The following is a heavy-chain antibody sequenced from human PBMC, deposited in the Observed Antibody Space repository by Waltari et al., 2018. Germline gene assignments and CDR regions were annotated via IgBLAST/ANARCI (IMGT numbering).Heavy chain of an antibody. CDR1: GGSFSGYY. Sequence: QVQLQQWGAGLLKPSETLSLTCVVYGGSFSGYYWSWIRQPPGKGLEWIGEINHSGSTNYNPSLKSRVTISVDTSKNQFSLRLSSVTAADTAVYYCARGFNHLGADYWGQGTLVTVSS. D-gene: IGHD1-26*01. CDR3: ARGFNHLGADY. CDR2: INHSGST. J-gene: IGHJ4*02. V-gene: IGHV4-34*01.